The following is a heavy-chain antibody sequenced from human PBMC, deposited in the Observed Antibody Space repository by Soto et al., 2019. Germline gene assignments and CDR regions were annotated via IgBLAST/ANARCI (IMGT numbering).Heavy chain of an antibody. CDR2: ISSTGTSM. CDR1: GFTFSSYE. V-gene: IGHV3-48*03. Sequence: VQLVESGGDLVQPGGSLRLSCAASGFTFSSYEMNWVRQAPGKGLEWVSYISSTGTSMDYADSVKGRFTISRDNAKNSLFLQLNILRDEDTAVYYCARETHFIDYWGQGTLVSVSA. J-gene: IGHJ4*02. CDR3: ARETHFIDY.